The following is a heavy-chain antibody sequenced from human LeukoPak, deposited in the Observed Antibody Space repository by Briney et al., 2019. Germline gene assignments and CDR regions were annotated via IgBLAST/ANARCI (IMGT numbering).Heavy chain of an antibody. CDR3: TRALRLGELSSNYY. V-gene: IGHV1-2*02. Sequence: ASVKVSCKASGYTFTAYYMHWVRQAPGQGLEWMGWINPNGGGTDSAQKLQGRVTMTRDTSVSTAYMELSRLRSDDTAVYYCTRALRLGELSSNYYWGQGTLVTVSS. CDR1: GYTFTAYY. CDR2: INPNGGGT. J-gene: IGHJ4*02. D-gene: IGHD3-16*02.